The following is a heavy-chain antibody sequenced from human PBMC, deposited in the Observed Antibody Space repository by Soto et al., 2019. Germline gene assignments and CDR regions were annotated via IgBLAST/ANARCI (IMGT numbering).Heavy chain of an antibody. CDR3: ARAPAAMAYYYYYMDV. Sequence: PSETLSLTCTVSGCSISSYYWSWIRQRPGKGLEWIGYIYYSGSTNYNPSLKSRVTISVDTSKNQFSLKLSSVTAADTAVYYCARAPAAMAYYYYYMDVWGKGTTVTVSS. CDR1: GCSISSYY. CDR2: IYYSGST. D-gene: IGHD2-2*01. V-gene: IGHV4-59*01. J-gene: IGHJ6*03.